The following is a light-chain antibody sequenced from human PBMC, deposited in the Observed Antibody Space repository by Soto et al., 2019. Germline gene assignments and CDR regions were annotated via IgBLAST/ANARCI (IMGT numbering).Light chain of an antibody. V-gene: IGLV1-44*01. J-gene: IGLJ2*01. CDR2: SDN. CDR1: SSNIGTNT. CDR3: AAWDVSLVV. Sequence: QSVLTQPPSASGTPGQRVTISCSGSSSNIGTNTVIWYQQLPGAAPKLLIDSDNQRPSGVPDRFSGSQSGTSASLAISGLQSEDEADYYCAAWDVSLVVFGGGTKLTVL.